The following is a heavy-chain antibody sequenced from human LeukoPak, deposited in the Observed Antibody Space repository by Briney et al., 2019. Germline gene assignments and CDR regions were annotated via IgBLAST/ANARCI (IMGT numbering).Heavy chain of an antibody. CDR1: GFTFSSYW. V-gene: IGHV3-7*01. Sequence: PGGSLRLSCAASGFTFSSYWMSWVRQAPGKGLEWVANIKQDGSEKYYVDSVKGRFTISRDNAKNSLYLQMNSLRAEDTAVYYCARDALYYYDSSGYYPHAFDIWGQGTMVTVSS. CDR3: ARDALYYYDSSGYYPHAFDI. D-gene: IGHD3-22*01. J-gene: IGHJ3*02. CDR2: IKQDGSEK.